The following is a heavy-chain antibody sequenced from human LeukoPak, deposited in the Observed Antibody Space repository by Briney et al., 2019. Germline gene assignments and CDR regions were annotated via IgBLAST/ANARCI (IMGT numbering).Heavy chain of an antibody. V-gene: IGHV3-23*01. D-gene: IGHD3-22*01. J-gene: IGHJ4*02. CDR1: GFTFSSYS. Sequence: GGSLRLSCAASGFTFSSYSMNWVRQAPGKGLEWVSAISGSGGTTYYADSVKGRFTISRDNSKNTLHLQMNSLRAEDTAIYYCAKDGHYYYDSSGYYFFDYWGQGTLVTVSS. CDR2: ISGSGGTT. CDR3: AKDGHYYYDSSGYYFFDY.